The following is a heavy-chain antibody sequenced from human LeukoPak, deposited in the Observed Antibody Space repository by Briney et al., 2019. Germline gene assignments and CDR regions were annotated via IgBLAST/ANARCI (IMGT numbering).Heavy chain of an antibody. D-gene: IGHD5-18*01. Sequence: GGSLRLSCAGSGFTFSSYSMNWVRQAPGKGLEWVSYISSSSSIYYADSVKGRFTISRDNAKNSLYLQMNSLRAEDTAVYYCARERGYSYGYSDYWGQGTLVTVSS. J-gene: IGHJ4*02. CDR1: GFTFSSYS. CDR2: ISSSSSI. CDR3: ARERGYSYGYSDY. V-gene: IGHV3-48*04.